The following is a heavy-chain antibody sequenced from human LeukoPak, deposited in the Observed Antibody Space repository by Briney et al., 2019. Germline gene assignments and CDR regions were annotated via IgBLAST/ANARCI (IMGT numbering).Heavy chain of an antibody. D-gene: IGHD1-1*01. J-gene: IGHJ4*02. CDR2: IKEDGSET. V-gene: IGHV3-7*02. CDR3: ARTTYGDY. Sequence: GGSLRLSCAASGFTLGSYWMTWVRQAPRKGLGWAAAIKEDGSETYYVDSAKGRFTISRDNAKNSLYLQMSSLRAEDTAVYYCARTTYGDYWGQGTLVTVSS. CDR1: GFTLGSYW.